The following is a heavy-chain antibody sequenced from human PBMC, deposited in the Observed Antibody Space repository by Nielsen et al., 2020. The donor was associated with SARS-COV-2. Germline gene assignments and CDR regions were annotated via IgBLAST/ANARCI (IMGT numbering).Heavy chain of an antibody. J-gene: IGHJ5*02. CDR2: IWYDGSNN. V-gene: IGHV3-33*01. Sequence: SCKVSGYTLPELSMHWVRQAPGKGLEWVAVIWYDGSNNYYADSVKGRFTISRDNSKNTLYLQMNSLRAEETAVYYCARDLGLRFLEWLLPDPWGQGTLVTVSS. CDR1: GYTLPELS. CDR3: ARDLGLRFLEWLLPDP. D-gene: IGHD3-3*01.